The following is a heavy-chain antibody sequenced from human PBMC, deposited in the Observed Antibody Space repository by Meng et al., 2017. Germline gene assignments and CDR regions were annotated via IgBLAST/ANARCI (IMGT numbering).Heavy chain of an antibody. CDR3: ASIAQVGWYYYDSSGDPFDY. J-gene: IGHJ4*02. CDR1: GFTFSSYA. Sequence: GESLKISCAASGFTFSSYAMHWVRQAPGKGLEWVAVISYDGSNKYYADSVKGRFTISRDNSKNTLYLQMNSLRAEDTAVYYCASIAQVGWYYYDSSGDPFDYWGQGTLVTGAS. D-gene: IGHD3-22*01. CDR2: ISYDGSNK. V-gene: IGHV3-30*04.